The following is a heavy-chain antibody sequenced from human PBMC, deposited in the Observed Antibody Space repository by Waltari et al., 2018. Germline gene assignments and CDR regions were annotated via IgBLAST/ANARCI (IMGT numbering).Heavy chain of an antibody. CDR3: ATFNSRDAFDV. J-gene: IGHJ3*01. CDR1: GRSTRKRG. CDR2: IKNKNDGGTT. V-gene: IGHV3-15*01. Sequence: ELQLVGAGGGWVKPDGSLRLSGADAGRSTRKRGRRWVRQAPGKGLEWVVRIKNKNDGGTTHYAAPVKGRFTISRDDSKNMLYLQMNSLKTEDTAVYYCATFNSRDAFDVWGQGTMVTVSS.